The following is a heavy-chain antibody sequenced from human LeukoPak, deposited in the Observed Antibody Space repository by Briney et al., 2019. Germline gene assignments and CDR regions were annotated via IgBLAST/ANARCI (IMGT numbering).Heavy chain of an antibody. V-gene: IGHV1-18*01. CDR2: ISAYNGNT. Sequence: ASVKVSCKASGYTFTSYGISWVRQALGQGLEWMRWISAYNGNTNYAQKLQGRVTMTTDTSTSTAYMELRSLRSDDTAVYYCARDRSEGTYYDFWSGYTANNWFDPLGQGTLVTVSS. CDR1: GYTFTSYG. CDR3: ARDRSEGTYYDFWSGYTANNWFDP. J-gene: IGHJ5*02. D-gene: IGHD3-3*01.